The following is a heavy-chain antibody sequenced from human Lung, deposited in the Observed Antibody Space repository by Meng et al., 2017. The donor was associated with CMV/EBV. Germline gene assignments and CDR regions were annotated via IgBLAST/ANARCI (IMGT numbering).Heavy chain of an antibody. D-gene: IGHD2-15*01. CDR2: IYYTGST. CDR3: ARVGGCSGGGCYHRLFDY. Sequence: VQPQAPCPGRVKPSQTLSLTCTVSGGSISSGDYYWSWIRQPPGKGLEWIGYIYYTGSTYYNPSLKSRVIISVDTSKNQFSLKLNSVTAADTAVYYCARVGGCSGGGCYHRLFDYWGQGTLVTVSS. CDR1: GGSISSGDYY. J-gene: IGHJ4*02. V-gene: IGHV4-30-4*01.